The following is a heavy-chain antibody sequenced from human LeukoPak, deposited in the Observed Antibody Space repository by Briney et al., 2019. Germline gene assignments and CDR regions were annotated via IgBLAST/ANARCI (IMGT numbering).Heavy chain of an antibody. Sequence: NPGGSLRLSCAASGFTFSDYYMSWIRQAPGKGLEWVSYISSSSSYTNYADSVKGRFTISRDNAKNSLYLQMNSLRAEDTAVYYCARGQRITMVRGVIPDAFDIWGQGTMVTVSS. V-gene: IGHV3-11*06. CDR1: GFTFSDYY. D-gene: IGHD3-10*01. CDR2: ISSSSSYT. J-gene: IGHJ3*02. CDR3: ARGQRITMVRGVIPDAFDI.